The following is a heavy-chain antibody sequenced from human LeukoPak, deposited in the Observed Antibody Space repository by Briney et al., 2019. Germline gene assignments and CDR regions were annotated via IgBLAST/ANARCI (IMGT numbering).Heavy chain of an antibody. V-gene: IGHV3-48*01. CDR1: GFMFSSHG. Sequence: GGSLRLSCAASGFMFSSHGMNWVRQAPGKGLEWVSYIGSGSRTTYYADSVKGRFTISRDNAKNSLYLQMNSLRAEDTAVYYCAGGPRIAVAGNFDYWGQGTLVTVSS. J-gene: IGHJ4*02. CDR3: AGGPRIAVAGNFDY. CDR2: IGSGSRTT. D-gene: IGHD6-19*01.